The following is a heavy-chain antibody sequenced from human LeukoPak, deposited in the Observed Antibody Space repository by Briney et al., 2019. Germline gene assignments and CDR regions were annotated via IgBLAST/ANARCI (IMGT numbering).Heavy chain of an antibody. CDR1: GFTFSSYA. CDR2: ISGSGTRT. Sequence: GGSLRLSCAASGFTFSSYALSWVGQAPGKGLEWVSAISGSGTRTYYADSVKGRFTIARDNSKNTLYLQINSLRAEDTAVYYCAKDSSPEVYSSSWNDYWGQGTLVTVSP. V-gene: IGHV3-23*01. D-gene: IGHD6-13*01. CDR3: AKDSSPEVYSSSWNDY. J-gene: IGHJ4*02.